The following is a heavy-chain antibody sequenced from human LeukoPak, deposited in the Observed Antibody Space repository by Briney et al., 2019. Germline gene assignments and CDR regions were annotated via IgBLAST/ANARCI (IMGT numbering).Heavy chain of an antibody. V-gene: IGHV3-48*02. J-gene: IGHJ6*02. CDR3: ATPLDV. CDR2: ISSGSSTG. CDR1: GFTFSSAS. Sequence: GGALRLSCAASGFTFSSASRNWVRQAPGKGLGWGSYISSGSSTGYYAGSVKGRFTISRDNAKNSLYLQIKSLGDADTAAYYCATPLDVWGQGTTVTVSS.